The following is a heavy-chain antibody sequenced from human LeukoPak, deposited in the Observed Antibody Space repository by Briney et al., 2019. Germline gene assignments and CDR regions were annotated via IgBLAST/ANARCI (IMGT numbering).Heavy chain of an antibody. CDR3: ARDPDVLRYFDWPHFSFDI. V-gene: IGHV4-4*07. CDR2: IYTSGST. D-gene: IGHD3-9*01. CDR1: GGSISSYY. Sequence: RSSETLSLTCTVSGGSISSYYWSWIRQPAGKGLEWIGRIYTSGSTNYNPSLKSRVTISVDTSKNQFSLKLSSVTAADTAVYYCARDPDVLRYFDWPHFSFDIWGQGTMVTVSS. J-gene: IGHJ3*02.